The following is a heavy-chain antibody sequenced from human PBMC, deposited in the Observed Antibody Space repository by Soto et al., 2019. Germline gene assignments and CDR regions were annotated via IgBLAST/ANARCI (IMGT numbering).Heavy chain of an antibody. V-gene: IGHV4-39*01. CDR1: GGSISSSSYC. Sequence: SETLSLTCTVSGGSISSSSYCWGWIRQPPGKGLEWIGSIYYSGSTYYNPSLKSRVTISVDTSKNQFSLKLSSVTAADTAVYYCAKTPYGDYDVYFDYWGQGTLVTVSS. D-gene: IGHD4-17*01. J-gene: IGHJ4*02. CDR3: AKTPYGDYDVYFDY. CDR2: IYYSGST.